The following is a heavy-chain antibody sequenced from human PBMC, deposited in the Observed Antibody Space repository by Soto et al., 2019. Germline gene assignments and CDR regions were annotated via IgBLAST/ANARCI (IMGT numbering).Heavy chain of an antibody. J-gene: IGHJ5*02. CDR2: IYNGGNT. V-gene: IGHV4-30-4*01. CDR1: GGSISDVDYY. D-gene: IGHD2-2*01. Sequence: SETLSLTCPVSGGSISDVDYYWSWIRQAPGKDLEWIGHIYNGGNTYSNPSLRSRLTISLDTSKSQFSLSLNSVTAEDTALYYCARALVTAPKGDNWLDPWGQGTLVTVSS. CDR3: ARALVTAPKGDNWLDP.